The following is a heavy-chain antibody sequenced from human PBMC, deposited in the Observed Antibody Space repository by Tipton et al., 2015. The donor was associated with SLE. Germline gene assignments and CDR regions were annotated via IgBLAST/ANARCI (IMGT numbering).Heavy chain of an antibody. J-gene: IGHJ4*02. CDR1: GYSISSGYY. Sequence: TLSLTCTVSGYSISSGYYWGWIRQPPGKGLEWIGSIYHSGSTYYNPSLKSRVTISVDTSKNQFSLKLSSVTAADTAVYYCARDTLFITGTLDYWSQGTLVTVSS. V-gene: IGHV4-38-2*02. CDR2: IYHSGST. CDR3: ARDTLFITGTLDY. D-gene: IGHD1-7*01.